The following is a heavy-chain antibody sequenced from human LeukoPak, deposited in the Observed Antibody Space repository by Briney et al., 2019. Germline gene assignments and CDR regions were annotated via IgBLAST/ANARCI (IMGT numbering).Heavy chain of an antibody. Sequence: PGGSLRLSCAASGFTVSSNYMSWVRQAPGKGLEWVSAIYTGGSTYYAGSVKGRFTISRDNSKNTLYLQMNSLRAEDTAVYYCARNLCYYDSSGYYYYWGQGTLVTVSS. D-gene: IGHD3-22*01. V-gene: IGHV3-66*01. J-gene: IGHJ4*02. CDR1: GFTVSSNY. CDR2: IYTGGST. CDR3: ARNLCYYDSSGYYYY.